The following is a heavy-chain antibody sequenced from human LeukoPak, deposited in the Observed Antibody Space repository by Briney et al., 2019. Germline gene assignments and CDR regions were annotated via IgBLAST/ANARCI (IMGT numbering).Heavy chain of an antibody. Sequence: SETLSLTCTVSGGSISSYYWSWIRQPPGKGLEWIGYIYYSGSTNYNPSLKSRVTISVDTSKNQFSLKLSSVTAADTAVYYCARGTGQVVVKEIDYWGQGTLVTVSS. CDR3: ARGTGQVVVKEIDY. J-gene: IGHJ4*02. V-gene: IGHV4-59*08. D-gene: IGHD3-22*01. CDR1: GGSISSYY. CDR2: IYYSGST.